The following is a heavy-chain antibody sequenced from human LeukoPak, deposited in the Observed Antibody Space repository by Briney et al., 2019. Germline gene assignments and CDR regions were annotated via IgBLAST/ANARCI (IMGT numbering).Heavy chain of an antibody. CDR1: EFNVSSYS. D-gene: IGHD3-10*01. Sequence: GGSLRLSCAASEFNVSSYSMNWVRQAPGKGLEWVSYISSSSSTRYYADSVKGRFTISRDNAKNSPDLQMNSLRDEDTAVYYCARGVGYYGSGSYHFDYWGQGTLVTVSS. V-gene: IGHV3-48*02. CDR2: ISSSSSTR. J-gene: IGHJ4*02. CDR3: ARGVGYYGSGSYHFDY.